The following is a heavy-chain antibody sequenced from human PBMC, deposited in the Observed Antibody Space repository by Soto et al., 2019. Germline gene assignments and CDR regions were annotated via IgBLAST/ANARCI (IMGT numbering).Heavy chain of an antibody. Sequence: VQLVESGGGLVQPGGSLRLSCEASGFTFSPYWMHWVRQAPGKGLIWVSRINHDGSGTVYADSVQGRFTISRDNARNTIYLQMNSLTAEDTAVYYCVREVCIGSTCISRGWFGPWGQGTLGTVSS. CDR2: INHDGSGT. J-gene: IGHJ5*02. CDR3: VREVCIGSTCISRGWFGP. CDR1: GFTFSPYW. V-gene: IGHV3-74*01. D-gene: IGHD2-2*01.